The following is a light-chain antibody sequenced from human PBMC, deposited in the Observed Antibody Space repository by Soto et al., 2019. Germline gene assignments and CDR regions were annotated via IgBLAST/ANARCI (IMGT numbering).Light chain of an antibody. CDR3: QSYDSNSYVV. V-gene: IGLV6-57*03. CDR1: GGRIASNY. Sequence: NFMLTQPHSVSESPGKTVTISCTRSGGRIASNYVQWYQQRPGSAPRTVIYEDKERPSGIPDRFSGSIDSSSNSASLTISGLKTEDEADYYCQSYDSNSYVVFGGGTKLTVL. CDR2: EDK. J-gene: IGLJ2*01.